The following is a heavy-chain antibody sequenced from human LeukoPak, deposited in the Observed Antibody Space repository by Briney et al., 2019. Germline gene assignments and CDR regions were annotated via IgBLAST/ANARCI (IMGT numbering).Heavy chain of an antibody. CDR1: GFTFSSYA. V-gene: IGHV3-23*01. CDR3: AKWGAAAGTMWDTGAFDI. Sequence: GGSLRLSCAASGFTFSSYAMSWVRQAPGKGLEWVSAISGSGGSTYYADSVKGRFTISRDNSKNTLYLQMNSLRAEDTAVYYCAKWGAAAGTMWDTGAFDIWGQGTMVTVSS. CDR2: ISGSGGST. J-gene: IGHJ3*02. D-gene: IGHD6-13*01.